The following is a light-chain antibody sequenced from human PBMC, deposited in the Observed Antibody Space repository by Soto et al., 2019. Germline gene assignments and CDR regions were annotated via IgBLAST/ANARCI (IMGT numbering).Light chain of an antibody. CDR1: QSVSSY. CDR3: QQYSNWPPIT. J-gene: IGKJ5*01. CDR2: DTS. V-gene: IGKV3-15*01. Sequence: EMVLTQSPATRSLSPGEIATLSCRASQSVSSYLAWYQQKPGQAPRLLIYDTSTRATGIPARFSGSGSGTEFTLTICSLQSEDFAVYDCQQYSNWPPITFCQGTLLEIK.